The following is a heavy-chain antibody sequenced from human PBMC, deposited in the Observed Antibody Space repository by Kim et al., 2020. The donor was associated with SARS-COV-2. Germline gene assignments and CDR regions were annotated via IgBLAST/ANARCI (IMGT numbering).Heavy chain of an antibody. Sequence: GGSLRLSCAASGFTFSSYGMHWVRQAPGKGLEWVAVIWYDGSNKYYADSVKGRFTISRDNSKNTLYLQMNSLRAEDTAVYYCARVLVAAPHFRGYYYGMDVWGQGTTVTVSS. CDR2: IWYDGSNK. J-gene: IGHJ6*02. D-gene: IGHD6-6*01. CDR3: ARVLVAAPHFRGYYYGMDV. CDR1: GFTFSSYG. V-gene: IGHV3-33*01.